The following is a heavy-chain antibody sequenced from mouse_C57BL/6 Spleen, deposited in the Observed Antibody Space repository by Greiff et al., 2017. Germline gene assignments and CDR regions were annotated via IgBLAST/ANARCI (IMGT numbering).Heavy chain of an antibody. J-gene: IGHJ3*01. D-gene: IGHD4-1*01. CDR3: AREAVANWDRWFAY. Sequence: ESGPGLVKPSQSLSLTCSVTGYSITSGYYWNWIRQFPGNKLEWMGYISYDGSNNYNPSLKNRISITRDTSKNQFFLKLNSVTTEDTATYYCAREAVANWDRWFAYWGQGTLVTVSA. V-gene: IGHV3-6*01. CDR1: GYSITSGYY. CDR2: ISYDGSN.